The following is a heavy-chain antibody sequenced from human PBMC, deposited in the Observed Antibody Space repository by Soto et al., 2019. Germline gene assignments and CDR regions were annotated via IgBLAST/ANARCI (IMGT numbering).Heavy chain of an antibody. V-gene: IGHV3-30-3*01. J-gene: IGHJ5*01. CDR3: ARVTQAVAADS. D-gene: IGHD6-19*01. CDR1: GLTLSNYA. Sequence: QVQLVESGGGVVQPGRSLRLSCAASGLTLSNYAMHWVRQAPGKGLEWVAVISYDGSNRYYADSVKGRFTISRDNSKNPLYLQMNSLRAEDPAVYYCARVTQAVAADSWGQGTLVTVSS. CDR2: ISYDGSNR.